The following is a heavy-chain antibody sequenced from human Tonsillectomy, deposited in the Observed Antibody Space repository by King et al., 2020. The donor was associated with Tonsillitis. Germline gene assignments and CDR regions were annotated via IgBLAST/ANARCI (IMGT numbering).Heavy chain of an antibody. CDR3: ARVSSAYCGGDCYSYYFDY. CDR1: GFTVSSNY. CDR2: IYSGGST. Sequence: QLVQSGGGLIQPGGSLRLSCAASGFTVSSNYMSWVRQAPGKGLEWVSVIYSGGSTYYADSVKGRFTISRDNSKNTLYLQMKSLRAEETAVYYCARVSSAYCGGDCYSYYFDYWGQGTLVTVSS. D-gene: IGHD2-21*01. V-gene: IGHV3-53*01. J-gene: IGHJ4*02.